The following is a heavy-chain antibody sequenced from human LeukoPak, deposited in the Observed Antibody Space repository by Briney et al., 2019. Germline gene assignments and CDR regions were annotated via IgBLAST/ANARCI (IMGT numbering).Heavy chain of an antibody. CDR2: IYSDNT. D-gene: IGHD1-26*01. CDR1: GFTVSTNS. CDR3: ARGGGGPGATPSTDYYYYMDV. J-gene: IGHJ6*03. Sequence: GGSLRLSCTVSGFTVSTNSMSWVRQAPGKGLEWVSFIYSDNTHYSDSVKGRFTISRDNSKNTLYLQMNSLRAEDTAVYYCARGGGGPGATPSTDYYYYMDVWGKGTTVTVSS. V-gene: IGHV3-66*02.